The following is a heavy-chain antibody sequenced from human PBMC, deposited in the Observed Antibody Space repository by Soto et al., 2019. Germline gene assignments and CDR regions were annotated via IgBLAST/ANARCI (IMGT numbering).Heavy chain of an antibody. D-gene: IGHD2-21*01. J-gene: IGHJ4*02. CDR1: GYTFTNND. Sequence: ASVKVSCKASGYTFTNNDINWVRQATGQGLEWMGWMNPYSGNTGYAQKFQGRVTMTRDNSITTAYMELSSLRSEDTAVYYCVRAAYDCASVDFVDYWGQGTLVTVSS. V-gene: IGHV1-8*01. CDR2: MNPYSGNT. CDR3: VRAAYDCASVDFVDY.